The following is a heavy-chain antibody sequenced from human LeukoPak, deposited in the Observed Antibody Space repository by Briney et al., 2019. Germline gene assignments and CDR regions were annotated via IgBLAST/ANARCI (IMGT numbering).Heavy chain of an antibody. CDR3: AREKEVAEYSSGTDV. CDR2: INAGNGNT. Sequence: ASVKVSCKASGYTFTSYAMHWVRQAPGQRLEWMGWINAGNGNTKYSQKFQGRVTITRDTSASTAYMELSSLRSEDTAVYYCAREKEVAEYSSGTDVWGKGTTVTVSS. D-gene: IGHD6-6*01. J-gene: IGHJ6*04. CDR1: GYTFTSYA. V-gene: IGHV1-3*01.